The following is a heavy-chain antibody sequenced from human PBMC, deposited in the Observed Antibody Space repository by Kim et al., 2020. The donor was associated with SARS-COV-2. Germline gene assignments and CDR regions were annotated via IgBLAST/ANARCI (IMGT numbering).Heavy chain of an antibody. V-gene: IGHV3-66*01. CDR1: GFTVSSTY. Sequence: GGSLRLSCAGSGFTVSSTYMSWVRQAPGKGLEWVSVIYAGGNTYYADSVKGRFTISRDNSKNTLYFQMNSLRDADTAVYYCAKGGGSVSFAFRGQGTLVSVSS. D-gene: IGHD3-10*01. CDR2: IYAGGNT. J-gene: IGHJ4*02. CDR3: AKGGGSVSFAF.